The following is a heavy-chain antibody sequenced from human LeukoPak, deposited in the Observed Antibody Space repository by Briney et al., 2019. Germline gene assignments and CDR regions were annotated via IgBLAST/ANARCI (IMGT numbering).Heavy chain of an antibody. CDR1: GYTFTGYY. V-gene: IGHV7-4-1*02. CDR2: INTNTGNP. CDR3: ARDPVRYSSSWYAFDI. D-gene: IGHD6-13*01. Sequence: ASVKVSCKASGYTFTGYYMHWVRQAPGQGLEWMGWINTNTGNPTYAQGFTGRFVFSLDTSVSTAYLQISSLKAEDTAVYYCARDPVRYSSSWYAFDIWGQGTMVTVSS. J-gene: IGHJ3*02.